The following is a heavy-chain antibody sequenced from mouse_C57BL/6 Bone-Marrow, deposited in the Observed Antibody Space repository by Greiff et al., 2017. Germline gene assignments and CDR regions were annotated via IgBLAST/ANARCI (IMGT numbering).Heavy chain of an antibody. Sequence: QVQLQQSGAELVRPGTSVKVSCKASGYAFTNYLIEWVKQRPGQGLEWIGVINPGSGGTNYNEKFKGKATLTADKSSSTAYMQLSSLTSEDPAFYVCARRGYLFDYWGQGTTRTVSS. D-gene: IGHD2-2*01. V-gene: IGHV1-54*01. CDR2: INPGSGGT. J-gene: IGHJ2*01. CDR1: GYAFTNYL. CDR3: ARRGYLFDY.